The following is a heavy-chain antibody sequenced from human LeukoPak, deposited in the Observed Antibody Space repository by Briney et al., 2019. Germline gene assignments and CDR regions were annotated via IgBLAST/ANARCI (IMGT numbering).Heavy chain of an antibody. Sequence: GASVKVSCKVSGYTFTDYYMNWVRQAPGQGLEWMGWINPNRGGTNYAQKFQGRVTMTRDTSISTAYLELSRLRSDDTAVYYCARLLVRGDAFDYWGQGTLVTVSS. CDR2: INPNRGGT. D-gene: IGHD3-10*01. CDR3: ARLLVRGDAFDY. CDR1: GYTFTDYY. J-gene: IGHJ4*02. V-gene: IGHV1-2*02.